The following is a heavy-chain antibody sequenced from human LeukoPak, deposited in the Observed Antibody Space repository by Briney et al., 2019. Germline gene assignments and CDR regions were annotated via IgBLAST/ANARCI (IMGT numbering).Heavy chain of an antibody. CDR1: GGSISSGDYY. CDR3: ARNDYGGNSGFR. Sequence: SQTLSLTCTVSGGSISSGDYYWSWIRQPPGKGLEWIGYIYYSGSTYYNPSLKSRVTTSVDTSKNQFSLKLSSVTAADTAVYYCARNDYGGNSGFRWGQGTLVTVSS. J-gene: IGHJ4*02. V-gene: IGHV4-30-4*08. D-gene: IGHD4-23*01. CDR2: IYYSGST.